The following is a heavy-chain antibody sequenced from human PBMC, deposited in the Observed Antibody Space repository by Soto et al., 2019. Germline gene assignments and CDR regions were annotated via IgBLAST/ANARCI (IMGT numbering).Heavy chain of an antibody. D-gene: IGHD2-21*02. V-gene: IGHV2-5*02. Sequence: QITLKESGPTLVKPTQTLTLTCTFSGFSLSTDRVGVGWIRQPPGKALEWLALIYWDDDKHYNPSLKSRLTITKDTSKNRVVLIMTTMDPVDTATYYCAHSLVNRGGDLGYWGQGILVTVSS. CDR3: AHSLVNRGGDLGY. J-gene: IGHJ4*02. CDR2: IYWDDDK. CDR1: GFSLSTDRVG.